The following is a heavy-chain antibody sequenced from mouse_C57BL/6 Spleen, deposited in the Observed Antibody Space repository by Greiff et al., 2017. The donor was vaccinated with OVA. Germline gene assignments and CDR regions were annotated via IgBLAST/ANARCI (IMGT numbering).Heavy chain of an antibody. CDR1: GFTFTDYY. J-gene: IGHJ4*01. V-gene: IGHV7-3*01. CDR3: TRPTIYHTMNN. Sequence: EVKVVESGGGLVQPGGSLSLSCAASGFTFTDYYMSWVRQPPGKALEWLGFIRNKANGYTTEYSASVKGRFTISRDNSQSILYLQRNALRAEDRPLYYVTRPTIYHTMNNGGKGTSVPVSS. CDR2: IRNKANGYTT.